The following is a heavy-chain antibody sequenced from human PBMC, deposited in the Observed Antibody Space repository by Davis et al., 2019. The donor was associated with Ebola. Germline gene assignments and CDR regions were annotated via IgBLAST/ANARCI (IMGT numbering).Heavy chain of an antibody. CDR1: GFTFSSYA. CDR3: ARDPGLSGYHDY. J-gene: IGHJ4*02. D-gene: IGHD3-22*01. V-gene: IGHV3-30-3*01. CDR2: ISYDGSNK. Sequence: GESLKISCAASGFTFSSYAMHWVRQAPGKGLEWVAVISYDGSNKYYADSVKGRFTISRDNAKNSLYLQMNSLRAEDTAVYYCARDPGLSGYHDYWGQGTLVTVSS.